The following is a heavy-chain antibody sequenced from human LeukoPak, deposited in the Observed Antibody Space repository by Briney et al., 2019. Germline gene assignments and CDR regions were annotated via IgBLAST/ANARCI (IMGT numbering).Heavy chain of an antibody. V-gene: IGHV4-34*01. CDR3: ARGTLVTATYWYFDL. Sequence: GSLRLSCAASGFTFDDYAMHWVRQAPGKGLEWIGEIYHSGSTNYNPSLKSRVTISVDKSKNQFSLKLSSVTAADTAVYYCARGTLVTATYWYFDLWGRGTLVTVSS. J-gene: IGHJ2*01. CDR2: IYHSGST. CDR1: GFTFDDYA. D-gene: IGHD2-21*02.